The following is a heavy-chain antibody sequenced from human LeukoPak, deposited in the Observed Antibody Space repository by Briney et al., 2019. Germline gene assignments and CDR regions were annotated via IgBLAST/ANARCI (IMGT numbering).Heavy chain of an antibody. D-gene: IGHD5-24*01. V-gene: IGHV3-30*01. J-gene: IGHJ4*02. Sequence: PGGSLRLSCAASGFTFSKYAMHWVRQAPGKGLDWVAVISYDGINKYYADSVKGRFTISRDNSKNTLYLQMNSLRAEDTAVYYCARDYNRWLQAPGSFGLPDYWGQGTLVTVSS. CDR1: GFTFSKYA. CDR3: ARDYNRWLQAPGSFGLPDY. CDR2: ISYDGINK.